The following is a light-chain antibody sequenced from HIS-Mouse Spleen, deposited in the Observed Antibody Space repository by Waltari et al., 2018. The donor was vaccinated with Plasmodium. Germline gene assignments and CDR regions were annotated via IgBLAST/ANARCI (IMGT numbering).Light chain of an antibody. V-gene: IGKV1-33*01. CDR2: DAS. CDR3: QQYDNLPLT. CDR1: QDISNY. Sequence: DSQMTQSPSSLSASVGDRVPITCQASQDISNYLNWYQQKPGKAPKLLIYDASNLEKGVPSRFSGSGSGTDFTFTISSLQPEDIATYYCQQYDNLPLTFGGGTKVEIK. J-gene: IGKJ4*01.